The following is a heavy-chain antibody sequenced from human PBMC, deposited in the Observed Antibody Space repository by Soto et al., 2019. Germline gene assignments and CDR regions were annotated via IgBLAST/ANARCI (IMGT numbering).Heavy chain of an antibody. CDR2: ISYAGSNK. CDR1: GFTFSSYG. D-gene: IGHD2-15*01. J-gene: IGHJ6*02. Sequence: GGSLRLSCAASGFTFSSYGMHWVSQAPGEGREWVAVISYAGSNKYYADSVKGRFTISRDNSKNTRYLQMNSLRAEDTAVYYCAKDQGGYCSGGSCPWYYYYGMDVWGQGTTVTVSS. V-gene: IGHV3-30*18. CDR3: AKDQGGYCSGGSCPWYYYYGMDV.